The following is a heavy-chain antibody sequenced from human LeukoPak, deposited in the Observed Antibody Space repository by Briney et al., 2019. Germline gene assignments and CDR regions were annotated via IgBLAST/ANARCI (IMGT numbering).Heavy chain of an antibody. J-gene: IGHJ3*02. V-gene: IGHV3-21*01. CDR1: GFTFSSDS. Sequence: NPGGSLRLSCAASGFTFSSDSMNCVRQAPGKGLEWVSSISSSSSYIYYADSVKGRFTISRDNAKNSLYLQMNSLRAEDTAVYYCASGAYCGGDCYSGDAFDIWGQGTMVTVSS. CDR3: ASGAYCGGDCYSGDAFDI. D-gene: IGHD2-21*01. CDR2: ISSSSSYI.